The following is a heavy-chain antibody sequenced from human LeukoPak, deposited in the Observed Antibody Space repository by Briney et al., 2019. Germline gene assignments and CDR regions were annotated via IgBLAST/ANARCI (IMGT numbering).Heavy chain of an antibody. CDR3: ENGLLIGPGAFDI. D-gene: IGHD2/OR15-2a*01. CDR2: ISGSGGST. Sequence: GGSLRLSCAASGFTFSSYAVSSVRQAPGKGLEWVSVISGSGGSTFYADSVKGRFTISRDNSKNTLYLQMNSLRAKDTAVYFCENGLLIGPGAFDIWGQGTMVTVSS. J-gene: IGHJ3*02. V-gene: IGHV3-23*01. CDR1: GFTFSSYA.